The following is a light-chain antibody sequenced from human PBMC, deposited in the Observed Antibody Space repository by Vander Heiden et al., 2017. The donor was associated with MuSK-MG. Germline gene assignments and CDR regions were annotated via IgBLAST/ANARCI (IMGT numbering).Light chain of an antibody. Sequence: DIQMTQSPSSLSASVGDRVTITCRASQSISSYLNWYQQKPGKAPRLLIYAASTLQSGVPSRFSGSGSGTDFTLTISRLQPEDFATYHCQQTDRAPTTFGQGTKVEIK. J-gene: IGKJ1*01. CDR1: QSISSY. V-gene: IGKV1-39*01. CDR2: AAS. CDR3: QQTDRAPTT.